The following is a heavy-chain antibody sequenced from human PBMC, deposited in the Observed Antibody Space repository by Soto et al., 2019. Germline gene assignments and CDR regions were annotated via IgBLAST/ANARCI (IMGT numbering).Heavy chain of an antibody. J-gene: IGHJ4*02. CDR3: ASMMCGGDCYDLDY. Sequence: QVHLVESGGGVVQPGRSLRLSGAACGFTFSSYVLHWVRQAPGKGLEWVAVIWYDGCNKSYADSVKGRFTISRDNSKYPLYRQMISLRAEDTAVYYCASMMCGGDCYDLDYWGQGTLGSVSS. V-gene: IGHV3-33*01. CDR1: GFTFSSYV. CDR2: IWYDGCNK. D-gene: IGHD2-21*02.